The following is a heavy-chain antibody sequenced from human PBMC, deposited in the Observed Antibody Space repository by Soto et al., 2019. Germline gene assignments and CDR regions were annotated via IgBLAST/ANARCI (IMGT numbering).Heavy chain of an antibody. D-gene: IGHD1-7*01. Sequence: SETLSLTCSVSGGSINSSSYFWGWVRQPPGKGLEWIGSIYYSGSTYYNPSLRSRVTISVDTSKNQFSLKLSSVTAADTAVYYCARVVAGTTPRGAFDIWGQGAMVTVSS. CDR1: GGSINSSSYF. V-gene: IGHV4-39*07. CDR2: IYYSGST. J-gene: IGHJ3*02. CDR3: ARVVAGTTPRGAFDI.